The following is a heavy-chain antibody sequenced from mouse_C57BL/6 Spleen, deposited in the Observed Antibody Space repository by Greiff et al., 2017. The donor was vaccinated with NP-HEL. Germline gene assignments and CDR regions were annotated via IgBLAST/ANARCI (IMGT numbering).Heavy chain of an antibody. CDR2: IWSGGST. CDR3: ASSTIVTLYYFDY. D-gene: IGHD2-5*01. J-gene: IGHJ2*01. V-gene: IGHV2-2*01. CDR1: GFSLTSYG. Sequence: VQLVESGPGLVQPSQSLSITCTVSGFSLTSYGVHWVRQSPGKGLEWLGVIWSGGSTDYNAAFISRLSISKDNSKSQVFFKMNSLQADDTAIYYCASSTIVTLYYFDYWGQGTTLTVSS.